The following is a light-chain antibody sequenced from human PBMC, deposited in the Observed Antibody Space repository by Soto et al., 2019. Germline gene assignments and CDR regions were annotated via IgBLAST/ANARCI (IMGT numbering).Light chain of an antibody. CDR1: QSVSSSY. CDR3: QQYGSSPIT. V-gene: IGKV3-20*01. Sequence: EIVLTQSPGTLSLSPGERATLSCRASQSVSSSYLAWYQQKPGQGPRLLIYGAYFRATGIPDRFSGSGSGTDFTLTISRLEPEDFAVYYCQQYGSSPITFGQGTRLEIK. J-gene: IGKJ5*01. CDR2: GAY.